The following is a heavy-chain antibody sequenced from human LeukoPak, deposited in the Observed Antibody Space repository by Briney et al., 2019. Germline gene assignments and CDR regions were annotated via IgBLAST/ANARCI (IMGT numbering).Heavy chain of an antibody. CDR3: ARGGTGATRDDTFDI. CDR1: RFTVATNH. Sequence: PGGSLRLSCAASRFTVATNHMNWVRQAPGKGLEWVSSISSGSGHIFYADSVRGRFTISRDNAKDSLYLQMNSLRAGDAAVYYCARGGTGATRDDTFDIWGQGAMVTVSS. V-gene: IGHV3-21*06. CDR2: ISSGSGHI. J-gene: IGHJ3*02. D-gene: IGHD1-7*01.